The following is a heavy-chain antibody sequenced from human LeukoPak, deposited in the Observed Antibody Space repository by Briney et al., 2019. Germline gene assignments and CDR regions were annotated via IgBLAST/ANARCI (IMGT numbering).Heavy chain of an antibody. CDR2: ISGRGT. Sequence: GGSLRLSCEAAGFPFNNYAMTWVRQAPGQGLEWVSSISGRGTVYADSVKGRFTMYRDNSKNTLFLQMNNLKDGDTAVYYCGRDPNGDYVGAFEFWGRGTLVTVSS. V-gene: IGHV3-23*01. D-gene: IGHD4-17*01. J-gene: IGHJ3*01. CDR1: GFPFNNYA. CDR3: GRDPNGDYVGAFEF.